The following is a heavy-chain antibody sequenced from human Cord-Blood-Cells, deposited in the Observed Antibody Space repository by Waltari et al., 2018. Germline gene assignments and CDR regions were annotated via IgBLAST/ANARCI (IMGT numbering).Heavy chain of an antibody. V-gene: IGHV4-34*01. CDR3: ARGPRRDIVVVPAAIGDWFDP. Sequence: QVQLQQWGAGLLKPSETLSLTCAVYGGSFSGYYWSWIRQPPGKGLEWIGEINHSGRTNYNPSLKSRVTISVDTSKNQFSRKLSSVTAADTAVYYCARGPRRDIVVVPAAIGDWFDPWGQGTLVTVSS. CDR2: INHSGRT. J-gene: IGHJ5*02. D-gene: IGHD2-2*01. CDR1: GGSFSGYY.